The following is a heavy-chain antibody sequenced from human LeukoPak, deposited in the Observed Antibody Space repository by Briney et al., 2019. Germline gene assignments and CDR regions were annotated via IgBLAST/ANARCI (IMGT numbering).Heavy chain of an antibody. J-gene: IGHJ3*02. CDR3: VRYSGSYGIFDI. CDR2: ISSSGSTI. CDR1: GFTVYSYE. D-gene: IGHD1-26*01. V-gene: IGHV3-48*03. Sequence: PGGSLRLSCVASGFTVYSYELNWVRQAPGKGLEWVSYISSSGSTIYYADSVKGRFTISRDNAKNSLYLQMNSLRAEDTAVYARVRYSGSYGIFDIWGQGTMVTVSS.